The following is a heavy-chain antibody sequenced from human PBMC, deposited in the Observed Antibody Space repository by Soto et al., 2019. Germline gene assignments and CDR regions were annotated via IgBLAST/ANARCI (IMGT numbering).Heavy chain of an antibody. Sequence: SGPTLVNPTQTLTLTCTFSGLSLRTTGVGVGWVRQPPGKALEWLAVIYWDDTKTYSPSLESRLTVTKDTSKNQVVLTMTNMDPVDTATYCCARKNSGTYALDYWGQGVLVTVSS. CDR1: GLSLRTTGVG. CDR3: ARKNSGTYALDY. CDR2: IYWDDTK. V-gene: IGHV2-5*02. D-gene: IGHD1-26*01. J-gene: IGHJ4*02.